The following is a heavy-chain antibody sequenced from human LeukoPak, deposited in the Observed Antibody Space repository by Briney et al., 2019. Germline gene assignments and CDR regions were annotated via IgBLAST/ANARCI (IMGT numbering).Heavy chain of an antibody. D-gene: IGHD2-2*01. CDR1: GYTFTSYD. CDR2: MNPNSGNT. V-gene: IGHV1-8*01. J-gene: IGHJ4*02. CDR3: ARDCSSTSCYGFDY. Sequence: ASVKVSCKASGYTFTSYDINWVRQATGQGLEWMGWMNPNSGNTGYAQKFQGRVTMTRNTSISTAYVELSSLRSEDTAVYYCARDCSSTSCYGFDYWGQGTLVTVSS.